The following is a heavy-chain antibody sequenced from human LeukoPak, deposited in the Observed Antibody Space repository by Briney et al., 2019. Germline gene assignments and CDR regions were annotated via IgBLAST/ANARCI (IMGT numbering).Heavy chain of an antibody. D-gene: IGHD4-17*01. Sequence: GASVKVSCKASGYTFTTYYMHWVRQAPGQGLEWMGIINPSAGSTTYAQKFQGRVTMTRDTSTSTVYMELGSLRSEDSAVYYCAREGDYGDYGVDYWGQGTLVTVSS. CDR1: GYTFTTYY. V-gene: IGHV1-46*01. CDR2: INPSAGST. CDR3: AREGDYGDYGVDY. J-gene: IGHJ4*02.